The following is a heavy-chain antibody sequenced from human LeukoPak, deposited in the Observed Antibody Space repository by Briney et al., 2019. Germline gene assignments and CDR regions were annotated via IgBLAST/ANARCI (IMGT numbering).Heavy chain of an antibody. CDR2: IYHSGST. CDR1: GYSTSSGYY. D-gene: IGHD4-17*01. Sequence: LETLSLTCTVSGYSTSSGYYWGWIRQPPGKGLEWIGSIYHSGSTYYNPSLKSRVTISVDTSKNQFSLKLSSVTAADTAVYYCARAAYGDYGPYFDYWGQGTLVTVSS. V-gene: IGHV4-38-2*02. CDR3: ARAAYGDYGPYFDY. J-gene: IGHJ4*02.